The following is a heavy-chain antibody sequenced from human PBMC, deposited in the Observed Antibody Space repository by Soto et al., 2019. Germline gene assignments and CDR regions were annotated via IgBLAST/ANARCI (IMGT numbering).Heavy chain of an antibody. J-gene: IGHJ4*02. CDR2: IYYSGST. D-gene: IGHD2-15*01. V-gene: IGHV4-30-4*01. CDR3: ARGSGGPCDLAAYYFDS. CDR1: GGSISSGDYY. Sequence: SETLSLTCTVSGGSISSGDYYWSWIRQPPGKGLEWIGYIYYSGSTYYNPSLKSRVTISVDTSKNQFSLKLSSVTAADTAVYYCARGSGGPCDLAAYYFDSWGQETLLTVSS.